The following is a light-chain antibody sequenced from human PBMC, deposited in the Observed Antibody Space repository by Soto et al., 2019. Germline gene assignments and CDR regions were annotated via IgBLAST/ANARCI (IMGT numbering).Light chain of an antibody. Sequence: QAVVTQPPSSSASPGESARLTCTLPSDINVGSYNIYWYQQKPGSPPRYLLYYYSDSDKGQGSGVPSRFSGSKDASANTGILLISGLQSEHEADYYCMIWPSNAVVFGGGTKLTVL. V-gene: IGLV5-37*01. CDR2: YYSDSDK. CDR3: MIWPSNAVV. CDR1: SDINVGSYN. J-gene: IGLJ2*01.